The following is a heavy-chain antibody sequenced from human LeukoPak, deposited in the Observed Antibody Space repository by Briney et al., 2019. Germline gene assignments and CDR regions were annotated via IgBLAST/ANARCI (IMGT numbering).Heavy chain of an antibody. V-gene: IGHV3-9*01. CDR3: AKGYGSGSYYPVGH. CDR1: GFTFDDYA. D-gene: IGHD3-10*01. CDR2: ISWNSGSI. J-gene: IGHJ4*02. Sequence: PGGSLRLPCAASGFTFDDYAMHWVRQAPGRGLEWVSGISWNSGSIGYADSVKGRFTISRDNAKNSLYLQMNSLRAEDTALYYCAKGYGSGSYYPVGHWGQGTLVTVSS.